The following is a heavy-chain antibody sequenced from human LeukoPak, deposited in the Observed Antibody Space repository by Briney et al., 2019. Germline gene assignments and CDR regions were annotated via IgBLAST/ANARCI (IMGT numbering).Heavy chain of an antibody. Sequence: GGSLRLSCAASGFTFDEYGMSWVSQAPGKGLEWVSDINWNGDITSYADSVKGRVTISRDNAKNSLYLQMSSLRAEDTALHHCARDSKSWAGTFDYWGQGTLVTVSS. CDR1: GFTFDEYG. CDR2: INWNGDIT. V-gene: IGHV3-20*01. J-gene: IGHJ4*02. D-gene: IGHD6-19*01. CDR3: ARDSKSWAGTFDY.